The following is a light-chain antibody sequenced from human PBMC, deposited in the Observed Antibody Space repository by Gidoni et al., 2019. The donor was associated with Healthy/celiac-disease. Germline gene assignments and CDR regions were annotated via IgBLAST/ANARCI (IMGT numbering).Light chain of an antibody. J-gene: IGKJ2*01. Sequence: DIVLTQSPATLSLSPGERATLSCRASQSVSSYLAWYQQKPGQAPRLLTYDASNRATGIPARFSGSGSGTDFTLTISSLEPEDFAVYYCQQRSTFGQGTKLEIK. V-gene: IGKV3-11*01. CDR2: DAS. CDR3: QQRST. CDR1: QSVSSY.